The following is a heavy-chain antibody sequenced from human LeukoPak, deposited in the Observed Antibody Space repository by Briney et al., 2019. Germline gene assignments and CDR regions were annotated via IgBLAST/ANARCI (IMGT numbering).Heavy chain of an antibody. CDR2: INPNSGGT. Sequence: ASVKVSCKASGYTFTNFDINWVRQAPGQGLEWMGWINPNSGGTNYAQKFQGWVTMTRDTSISTAYMELSRLRSDDTAVYYCARGGITMIVVSGGADAFDIWGQGTMVTVSS. J-gene: IGHJ3*02. D-gene: IGHD3-22*01. CDR3: ARGGITMIVVSGGADAFDI. V-gene: IGHV1-2*04. CDR1: GYTFTNFD.